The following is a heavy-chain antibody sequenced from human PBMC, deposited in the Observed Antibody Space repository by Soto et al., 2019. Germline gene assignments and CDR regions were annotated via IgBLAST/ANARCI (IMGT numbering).Heavy chain of an antibody. J-gene: IGHJ4*02. CDR3: ARVDTAMVVPFDY. Sequence: ASVKVSCKASGYTFTSYDINWVRQATGQGLEWMGWMNPNSGNTGYAQKFQGRVTMNRNTSISTAYMELSSLRSEYTAVYYCARVDTAMVVPFDYWGQGTLVTVPS. D-gene: IGHD5-18*01. CDR2: MNPNSGNT. V-gene: IGHV1-8*01. CDR1: GYTFTSYD.